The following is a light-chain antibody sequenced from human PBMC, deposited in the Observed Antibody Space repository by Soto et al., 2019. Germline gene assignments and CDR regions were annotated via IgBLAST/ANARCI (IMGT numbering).Light chain of an antibody. CDR1: TGAVTSGHY. CDR3: QAWDSPTVV. CDR2: DTS. Sequence: QAVVTQEPSLTVSPGGTITLTCGSSTGAVTSGHYPYWFQQKPGQAPRTLIYDTSNRHSWTPARFSGSLLGGKAALTLSGAQPEDEAEYYCQAWDSPTVVFGGGTKLTVL. J-gene: IGLJ2*01. V-gene: IGLV7-46*01.